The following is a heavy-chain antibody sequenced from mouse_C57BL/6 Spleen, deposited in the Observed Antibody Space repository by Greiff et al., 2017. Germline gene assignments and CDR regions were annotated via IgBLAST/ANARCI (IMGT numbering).Heavy chain of an antibody. CDR1: GFTFSNYW. CDR2: IRLKSDNYAT. CDR3: TAYLYYFDY. J-gene: IGHJ2*01. V-gene: IGHV6-3*01. Sequence: EVQGVESGGGLVQPGGSMKLSCVASGFTFSNYWMNWVRQSPEKGLEWVAQIRLKSDNYATHYAESVKGRFTISRDDSKSSVYLQMNNLRAEDTGIYYCTAYLYYFDYWGQGTTLTVSS.